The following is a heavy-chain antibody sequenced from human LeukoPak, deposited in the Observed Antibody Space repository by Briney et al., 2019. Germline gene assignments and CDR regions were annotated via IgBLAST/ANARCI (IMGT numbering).Heavy chain of an antibody. CDR2: IKSKTDGGTT. CDR1: GFTFSSYA. CDR3: TTEIVGLDDYGIPIAKAPLDY. Sequence: GGSLRLSCAASGFTFSSYAMSWVRQAPGKGLEWVGRIKSKTDGGTTDYAAPVKGRFTISRDDSKNTLYLQMNSLKTEDTAVYYCTTEIVGLDDYGIPIAKAPLDYWGQGTLVTVSS. D-gene: IGHD4-17*01. V-gene: IGHV3-15*01. J-gene: IGHJ4*02.